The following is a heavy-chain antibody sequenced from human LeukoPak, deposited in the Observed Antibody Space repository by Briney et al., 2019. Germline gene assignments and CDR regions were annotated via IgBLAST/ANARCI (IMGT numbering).Heavy chain of an antibody. D-gene: IGHD3-10*01. CDR1: GFTFTNAW. Sequence: GGSLSLSCAPSGFTFTNAWMYWVRQAPGKGLEWVGRIKSKTDGGTSDYAAPVTGRFTISRDDSKSTLYLEMNSLKTEDTGVYYCSTLWYGAWGQGTLVTVSS. CDR3: STLWYGA. V-gene: IGHV3-15*01. J-gene: IGHJ5*02. CDR2: IKSKTDGGTS.